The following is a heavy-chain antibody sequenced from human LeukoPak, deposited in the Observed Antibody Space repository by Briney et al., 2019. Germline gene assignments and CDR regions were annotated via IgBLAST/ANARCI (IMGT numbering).Heavy chain of an antibody. Sequence: GGSLRLSCAASGFTFSSYWMNWVRQAPGKGLVWVSRINSDGSNTKYADSVKGRFTISRDNAKNTLYLQMNGLRGEDTAVYYCARDTSSLDAFDIWGQGTMVTVSS. CDR3: ARDTSSLDAFDI. CDR1: GFTFSSYW. V-gene: IGHV3-74*01. J-gene: IGHJ3*02. D-gene: IGHD6-6*01. CDR2: INSDGSNT.